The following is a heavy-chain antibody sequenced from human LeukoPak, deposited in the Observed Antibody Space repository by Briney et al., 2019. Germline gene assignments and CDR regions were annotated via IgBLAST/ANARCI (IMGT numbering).Heavy chain of an antibody. Sequence: PGGSLRLSCAASGVTFSRYWMHWVRQAPGKGLVWVSRINSDGSSTSHADSVKGRFTISRDNAKNTLYLQMNSLRAEDTAVYYCARYYDGTDYWGQGTLVTVSS. CDR3: ARYYDGTDY. V-gene: IGHV3-74*01. CDR2: INSDGSST. CDR1: GVTFSRYW. D-gene: IGHD3-22*01. J-gene: IGHJ4*02.